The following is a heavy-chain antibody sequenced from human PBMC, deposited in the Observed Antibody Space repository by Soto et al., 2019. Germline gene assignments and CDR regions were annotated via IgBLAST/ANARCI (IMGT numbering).Heavy chain of an antibody. CDR1: GGTFSSYA. V-gene: IGHV1-69*01. D-gene: IGHD1-1*01. J-gene: IGHJ3*02. Sequence: QVQLVQSGAEAKKPGSSVKVSCKASGGTFSSYAISWVRQAPGQGLEWMGGIIPIFGTANYAQQFQGRVTITADEPTSTAYMELRSLRSEDTAVYYCARDMTEMATTGGDAFDIWGQGTMVTVSS. CDR3: ARDMTEMATTGGDAFDI. CDR2: IIPIFGTA.